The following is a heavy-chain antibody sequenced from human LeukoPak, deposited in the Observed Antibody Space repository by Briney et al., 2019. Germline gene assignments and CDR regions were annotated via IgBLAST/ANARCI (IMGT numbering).Heavy chain of an antibody. CDR1: GFTVSSNY. CDR3: AREGYCSSTSCYTLGDAFDM. V-gene: IGHV3-53*01. J-gene: IGHJ3*02. CDR2: IYSGGST. Sequence: GGSLRLSCAASGFTVSSNYMSWVRQAPGKGLEWVSVIYSGGSTYYADSVKGRFTISRDNSKNTLYLQMNSLRAEDTAVYYCAREGYCSSTSCYTLGDAFDMWGEGTMVTVSS. D-gene: IGHD2-2*02.